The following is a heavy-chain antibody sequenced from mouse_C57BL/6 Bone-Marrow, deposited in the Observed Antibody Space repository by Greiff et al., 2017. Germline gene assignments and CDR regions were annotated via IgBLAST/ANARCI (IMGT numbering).Heavy chain of an antibody. J-gene: IGHJ2*01. V-gene: IGHV1-7*01. Sequence: QVQLQQSGAELAKPGASVKLSCKASGYTFTSYWMHWVKQRPGQGLEWIGYINPSSGYTKYNQKFKDKATLTADKSSSTAYMQLSSLTYENSAVYCYARAPYRHSFDYRGQCTTLPVSS. D-gene: IGHD6-5*01. CDR3: ARAPYRHSFDY. CDR2: INPSSGYT. CDR1: GYTFTSYW.